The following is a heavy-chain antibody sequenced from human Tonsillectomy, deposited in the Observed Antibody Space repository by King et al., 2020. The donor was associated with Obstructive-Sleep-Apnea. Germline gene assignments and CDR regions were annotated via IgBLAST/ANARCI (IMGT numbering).Heavy chain of an antibody. Sequence: VQLVQSGGGVVQPGRSLRLSCAASGFTFSSYAMHWGRQAPGKGLEWVAVISYDENNKYYADSVKGRFTISRDNSKNTLYLQMNSLIAEDTAVYYCARDRNSIVREGWSYGMDVWGQGTTVTVSS. V-gene: IGHV3-30-3*01. CDR3: ARDRNSIVREGWSYGMDV. D-gene: IGHD3-10*01. CDR2: ISYDENNK. J-gene: IGHJ6*01. CDR1: GFTFSSYA.